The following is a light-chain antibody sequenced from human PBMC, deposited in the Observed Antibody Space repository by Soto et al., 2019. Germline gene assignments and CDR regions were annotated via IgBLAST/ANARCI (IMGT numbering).Light chain of an antibody. Sequence: ETVLTQSPGTLSLSPGERATLSCRASHTIRSNYLAWYRQTPGQAPRLLIYGASNRATGIADRFSGSGSGTDFTLIISRLEPEDFALYYCQQYAGSPWTFGQGTKVEIK. V-gene: IGKV3-20*01. CDR2: GAS. CDR1: HTIRSNY. CDR3: QQYAGSPWT. J-gene: IGKJ1*01.